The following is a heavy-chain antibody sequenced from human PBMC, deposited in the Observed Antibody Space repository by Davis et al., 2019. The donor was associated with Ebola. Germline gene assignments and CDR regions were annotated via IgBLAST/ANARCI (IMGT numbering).Heavy chain of an antibody. CDR1: GGTLSSYV. V-gene: IGHV1-69*06. D-gene: IGHD2/OR15-2a*01. CDR2: IIPIFGTA. Sequence: SSVKVSCKASGGTLSSYVISWVRQAPGQGLEWMGGIIPIFGTANYAQKFQGRVTITADKSTSTAYMELSSLRSEDTAVYYCSRLREPEYSLWYFDLWGRGTLVTVSS. J-gene: IGHJ2*01. CDR3: SRLREPEYSLWYFDL.